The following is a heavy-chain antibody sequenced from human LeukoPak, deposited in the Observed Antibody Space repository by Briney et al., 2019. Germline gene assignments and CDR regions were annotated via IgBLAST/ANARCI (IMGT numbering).Heavy chain of an antibody. CDR1: GFTFSGYG. V-gene: IGHV3-30*18. D-gene: IGHD3-16*01. CDR3: AKTLWGPRSCPDY. CDR2: ISYDGSNK. Sequence: GRSLRLSCAASGFTFSGYGMHWVRQAPGKGLEWVAVISYDGSNKYYADSVKGRFTISRDNSKNTLYLQVNSLRAEDTAVYYCAKTLWGPRSCPDYWGQGTLVTVSS. J-gene: IGHJ4*02.